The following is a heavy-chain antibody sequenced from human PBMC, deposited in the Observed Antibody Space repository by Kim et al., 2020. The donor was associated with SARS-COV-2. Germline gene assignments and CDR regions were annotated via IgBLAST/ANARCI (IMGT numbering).Heavy chain of an antibody. V-gene: IGHV1-69*04. CDR1: GGTFSSYA. J-gene: IGHJ4*02. D-gene: IGHD3-22*01. CDR2: IIPILGIA. CDR3: AGDWGPRFMIDYTASYFDY. Sequence: SVKVSCKASGGTFSSYAISWVRQAPGQGLEWMGRIIPILGIANYAQKFQGRVTITADKSTSTAYMELSSLRSEDTAVYYCAGDWGPRFMIDYTASYFDYWGQGTLVTVSS.